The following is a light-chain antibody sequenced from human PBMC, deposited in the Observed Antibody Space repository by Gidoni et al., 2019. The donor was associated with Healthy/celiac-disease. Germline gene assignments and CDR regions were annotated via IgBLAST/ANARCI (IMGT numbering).Light chain of an antibody. V-gene: IGKV3-15*01. CDR1: QSVSSN. J-gene: IGKJ2*01. CDR3: QQYNNWPPEYT. Sequence: IVMPPSPATLSVSPGQRATLSCSASQSVSSNLPWYQQKPGQAPRLLIYGASTRATGIPVRFSGSGCGTEFTLTISSLQSEDYAVYDCQQYNNWPPEYTFGQGTKLEIK. CDR2: GAS.